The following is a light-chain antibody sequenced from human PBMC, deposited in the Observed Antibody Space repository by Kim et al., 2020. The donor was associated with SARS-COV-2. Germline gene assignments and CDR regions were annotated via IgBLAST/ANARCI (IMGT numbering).Light chain of an antibody. CDR3: SSYTIISTWV. Sequence: GQSITNSCTGTSRDMGVYNCVSRYQQNPGKAPKLMIYDVSNRHAGVSNRFSGSKSGNTASLPISGRQAEDEADYYCSSYTIISTWVFGGGTQLTVL. CDR2: DVS. J-gene: IGLJ3*02. V-gene: IGLV2-14*03. CDR1: SRDMGVYNC.